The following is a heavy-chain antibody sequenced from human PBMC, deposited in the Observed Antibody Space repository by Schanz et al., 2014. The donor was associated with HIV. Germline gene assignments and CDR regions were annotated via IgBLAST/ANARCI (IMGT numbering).Heavy chain of an antibody. D-gene: IGHD1-26*01. Sequence: QVQLVESGGGMVQPGRSLRLSCAASGFTFSSYGMHWVRQAPGKGLEWVAVLWHDGTNKYYVDSVKDRFTISRDNSKNTLYLQMNGLRADDTAVYYCARTSRIVIPDRDPRLSYLYGMDVWGQGTTVTVSS. J-gene: IGHJ6*02. V-gene: IGHV3-33*01. CDR1: GFTFSSYG. CDR2: LWHDGTNK. CDR3: ARTSRIVIPDRDPRLSYLYGMDV.